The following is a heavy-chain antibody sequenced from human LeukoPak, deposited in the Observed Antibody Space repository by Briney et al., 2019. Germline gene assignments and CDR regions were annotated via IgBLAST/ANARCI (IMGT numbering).Heavy chain of an antibody. J-gene: IGHJ6*02. CDR1: GFTFDDYA. D-gene: IGHD6-6*01. CDR2: ISWNSGSI. V-gene: IGHV3-9*01. CDR3: AKDIRVAARPQDYYYGMDV. Sequence: GGSLRLSCAASGFTFDDYAMPWVRQAPGKGLEWVSGISWNSGSIGYADSVKGRFTISRDNAKNSLYLQMNSLRAEDTALYYCAKDIRVAARPQDYYYGMDVWGQGTTVTVSS.